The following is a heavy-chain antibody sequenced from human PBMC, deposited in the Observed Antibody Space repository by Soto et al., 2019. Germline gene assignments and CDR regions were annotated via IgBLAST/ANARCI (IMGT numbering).Heavy chain of an antibody. CDR3: ARGFGGYSCEGPYYYYGMDV. CDR2: INSDGSST. V-gene: IGHV3-74*01. D-gene: IGHD5-18*01. J-gene: IGHJ6*02. CDR1: GFTFSSYW. Sequence: GGSLRLSCAASGFTFSSYWMHWVRQAPGKGLVWVSRINSDGSSTSYADSVKGRFTISRDNAKNTLYLQMNSLRAEDTAVYYCARGFGGYSCEGPYYYYGMDVWGQGTTVTVSS.